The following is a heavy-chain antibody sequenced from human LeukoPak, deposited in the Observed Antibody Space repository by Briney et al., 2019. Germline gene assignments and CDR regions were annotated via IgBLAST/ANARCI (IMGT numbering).Heavy chain of an antibody. CDR3: ARVKARSGSYSLDY. D-gene: IGHD1-26*01. Sequence: ASVKVSCKASGYTFTTYGISWVRQAPGQGLEWMGWISAHNGDTNYAQRLQGRVTMTTVTSTSTAYMELRSLRSDDTAVYYCARVKARSGSYSLDYWGQGTLVTVSS. V-gene: IGHV1-18*01. J-gene: IGHJ4*02. CDR2: ISAHNGDT. CDR1: GYTFTTYG.